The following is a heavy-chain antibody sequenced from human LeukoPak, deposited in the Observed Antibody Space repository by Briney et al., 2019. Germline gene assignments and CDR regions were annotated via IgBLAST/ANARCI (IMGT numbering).Heavy chain of an antibody. CDR2: MNPNSGNT. Sequence: ASVKVSCKASGYTFTSYDINWVRQATGQGLEWMGWMNPNSGNTGYAQKFQGRVTITRNTSISTAYMELSSLRSEDTAVYYCARGMISGGDFDYWGRGTLVTVSS. CDR3: ARGMISGGDFDY. CDR1: GYTFTSYD. D-gene: IGHD3-16*01. J-gene: IGHJ4*02. V-gene: IGHV1-8*03.